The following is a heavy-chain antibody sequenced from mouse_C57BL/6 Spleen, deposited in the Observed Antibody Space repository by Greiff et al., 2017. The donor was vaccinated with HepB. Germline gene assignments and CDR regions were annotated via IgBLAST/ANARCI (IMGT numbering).Heavy chain of an antibody. V-gene: IGHV3-6*01. D-gene: IGHD2-2*01. CDR2: ISYDGSN. Sequence: EVQLVESGPGLVKPSQSLSLTCSVTGYSITSGYYWNWIRQFPGNKLEWMGYISYDGSNNYNPSLKNRISITRDTSKNQFFLKLNSVTTEDTATYYCARGWGYDGWYFDVWGTGTTVTVSS. CDR3: ARGWGYDGWYFDV. CDR1: GYSITSGYY. J-gene: IGHJ1*03.